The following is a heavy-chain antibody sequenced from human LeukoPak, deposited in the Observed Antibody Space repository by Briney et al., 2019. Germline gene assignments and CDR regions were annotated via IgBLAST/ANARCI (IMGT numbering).Heavy chain of an antibody. CDR1: GGSISSSYYY. CDR2: IYYSGST. Sequence: PSETLSLTCSVSGGSISSSYYYWGWIRQPPGKGLEWIGTIYYSGSTYYNPSLKSRITISVYTSKNQFSLKLSSVTAADTAVYYCARYGLRRAASENWFDPWGQGTLVTVSS. J-gene: IGHJ5*02. CDR3: ARYGLRRAASENWFDP. D-gene: IGHD6-13*01. V-gene: IGHV4-39*01.